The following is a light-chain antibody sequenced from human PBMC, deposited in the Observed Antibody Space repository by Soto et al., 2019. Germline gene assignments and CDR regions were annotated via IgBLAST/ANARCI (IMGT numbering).Light chain of an antibody. CDR2: DNS. V-gene: IGLV1-40*01. CDR3: QSFDSSLSAYV. J-gene: IGLJ1*01. Sequence: QSVLTQPPSVSGAPGQRVTITCTVSSSNIGAGYDVHWYQQLPGTAPKLLIYDNSNRPSGVPDRFSGPKSGTSASLAITGLQAEDEADYYCQSFDSSLSAYVFGTGTKVTVL. CDR1: SSNIGAGYD.